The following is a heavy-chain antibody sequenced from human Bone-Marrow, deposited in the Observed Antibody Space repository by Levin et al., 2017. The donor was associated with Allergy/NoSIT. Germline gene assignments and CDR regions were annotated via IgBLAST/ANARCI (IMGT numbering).Heavy chain of an antibody. V-gene: IGHV3-21*01. D-gene: IGHD3-16*01. CDR1: GITFSSYS. CDR3: ATEPDYSSSWGDS. Sequence: GESLKISCVASGITFSSYSMNWVRQAPGKGLEWVSSITSTSNYIYYAKSVKGRFSISRDNAKNSVYLQMTSLTAEDTGIYYCATEPDYSSSWGDSWGQGTLVTVSS. CDR2: ITSTSNYI. J-gene: IGHJ4*02.